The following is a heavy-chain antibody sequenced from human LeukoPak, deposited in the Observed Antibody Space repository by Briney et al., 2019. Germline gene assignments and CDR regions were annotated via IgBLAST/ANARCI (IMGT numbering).Heavy chain of an antibody. Sequence: GGSLRLSCAASEFTVSSNYISWVRQAPGKGLEWVSVIYPGGNTYYADSVKGRFTISRDNSKNTLYLQMNILGADDTAVYYCARGGGYGQDFDYWGQGNLVTVSS. CDR3: ARGGGYGQDFDY. D-gene: IGHD5-12*01. CDR1: EFTVSSNY. V-gene: IGHV3-53*01. J-gene: IGHJ4*02. CDR2: IYPGGNT.